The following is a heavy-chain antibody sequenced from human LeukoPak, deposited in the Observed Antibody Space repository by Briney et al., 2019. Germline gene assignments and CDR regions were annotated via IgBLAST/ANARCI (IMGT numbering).Heavy chain of an antibody. CDR3: ARVITGTLIDY. CDR2: ISSSGSAI. D-gene: IGHD1-7*01. CDR1: GFTFSDYY. Sequence: GGSLRLSCAASGFTFSDYYMSWIRQPPGKGLEWVSYISSSGSAIYYADSVKGRFTISRDNAKNSLYLQMNSLRAEDTAVYYCARVITGTLIDYWGQGTLVTVSS. V-gene: IGHV3-11*04. J-gene: IGHJ4*02.